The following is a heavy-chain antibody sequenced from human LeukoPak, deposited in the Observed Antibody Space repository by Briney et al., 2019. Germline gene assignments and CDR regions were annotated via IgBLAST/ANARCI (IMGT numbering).Heavy chain of an antibody. D-gene: IGHD6-13*01. CDR2: IYESETS. Sequence: SETLSLTCSVSGDSISNNDYSWGWIRQPPGKGLEWIWSIYESETSYYNPSLKSRVTVSVDTSKKQFSLKLSSVTAADTAVYYCARLSRIAAAGTSPYWGQGTLVTVSS. CDR1: GDSISNNDYS. CDR3: ARLSRIAAAGTSPY. V-gene: IGHV4-39*01. J-gene: IGHJ4*02.